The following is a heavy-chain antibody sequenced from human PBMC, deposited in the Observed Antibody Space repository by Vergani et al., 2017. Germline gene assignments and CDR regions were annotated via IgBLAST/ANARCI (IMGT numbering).Heavy chain of an antibody. CDR2: VWFDGNNK. J-gene: IGHJ3*01. V-gene: IGHV3-30*02. CDR3: AREYSSTSGRAFDF. D-gene: IGHD2-2*01. CDR1: GFTFSSFG. Sequence: VQLVESGGGLVQPGGSLRLSCTASGFTFSSFGMHWVRQAPGKGLEWLGLVWFDGNNKYYADSVKGRFTISRDNSKNALYLQMDSLSPEDTAVYYCAREYSSTSGRAFDFWGQGTKVTVSS.